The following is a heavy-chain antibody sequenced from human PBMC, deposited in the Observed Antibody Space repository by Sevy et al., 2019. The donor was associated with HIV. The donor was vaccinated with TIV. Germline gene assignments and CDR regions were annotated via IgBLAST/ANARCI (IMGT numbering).Heavy chain of an antibody. D-gene: IGHD3-22*01. V-gene: IGHV3-21*01. Sequence: GGSLRLSCAASGFTFSTYNMNWVRQAPGKGLEWVSSITDSSNYIYHADSVKGRFTISRDNAKNSLYLQMNSLRAEDTAVYFCARDRRTLNYYGSSGYNYYFDYWGQEPWSPSPQ. J-gene: IGHJ4*01. CDR2: ITDSSNYI. CDR1: GFTFSTYN. CDR3: ARDRRTLNYYGSSGYNYYFDY.